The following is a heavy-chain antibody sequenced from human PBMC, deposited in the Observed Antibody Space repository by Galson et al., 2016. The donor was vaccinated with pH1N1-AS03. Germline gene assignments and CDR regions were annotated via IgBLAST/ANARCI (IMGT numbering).Heavy chain of an antibody. J-gene: IGHJ4*02. CDR2: MDPTGRR. D-gene: IGHD3-10*01. Sequence: ETLSLTCRVSGGSLSGYFWTWIRQPAGKGLERIGRMDPTGRRNYKSSLESRVSMSVDTSKNEISLGLTSVTAADTAVYYCTRETSGLGRGLDYWGQGTLVTVSS. V-gene: IGHV4-4*07. CDR1: GGSLSGYF. CDR3: TRETSGLGRGLDY.